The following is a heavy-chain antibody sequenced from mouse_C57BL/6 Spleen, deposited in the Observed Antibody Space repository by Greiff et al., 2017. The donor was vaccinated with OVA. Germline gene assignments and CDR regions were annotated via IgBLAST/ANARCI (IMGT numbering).Heavy chain of an antibody. CDR3: ASSDYSDAMDY. D-gene: IGHD2-13*01. Sequence: EVQLQQSGAELVRPGSSVKMSCKTSGYTFTSSGINWVKQRPGQGLEWIGHIYPGNGYTEYNGKFKGKATLTSDTSSSTAYMQLSSLTSEDSAIYFCASSDYSDAMDYWGQGTSVTVSS. J-gene: IGHJ4*01. V-gene: IGHV1-58*01. CDR1: GYTFTSSG. CDR2: IYPGNGYT.